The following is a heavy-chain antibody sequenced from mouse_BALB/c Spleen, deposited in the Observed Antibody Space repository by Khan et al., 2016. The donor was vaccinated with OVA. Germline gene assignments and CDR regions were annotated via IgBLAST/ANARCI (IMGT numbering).Heavy chain of an antibody. CDR2: ISTYSGNT. Sequence: QVQLQQSGPELVRPGVSVKISCKGSGYTFTDYAMHWVKQSHAQSLEWIGLISTYSGNTNYNQKFKGKATMTVDQSSSTAYMELARLTSEDSAVFYCTRPAYDGHYDYWGQGTTLTVSS. D-gene: IGHD2-3*01. J-gene: IGHJ2*01. CDR3: TRPAYDGHYDY. CDR1: GYTFTDYA. V-gene: IGHV1S137*01.